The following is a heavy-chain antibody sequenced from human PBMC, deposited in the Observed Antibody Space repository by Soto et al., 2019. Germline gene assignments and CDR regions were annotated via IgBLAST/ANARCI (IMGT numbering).Heavy chain of an antibody. D-gene: IGHD2-8*02. CDR3: ARGMTPPGAPAWYYFDS. J-gene: IGHJ4*02. CDR2: FSLSGTT. CDR1: GASITCSSY. V-gene: IGHV4-4*07. Sequence: SETLSLTCTVSGASITCSSYWSWIRQPAGKGLEWIGRFSLSGTTSYNPSLRSRVTMSADASKNQFSLRLTSVTAADTALYYCARGMTPPGAPAWYYFDSWGQGTLVTVSS.